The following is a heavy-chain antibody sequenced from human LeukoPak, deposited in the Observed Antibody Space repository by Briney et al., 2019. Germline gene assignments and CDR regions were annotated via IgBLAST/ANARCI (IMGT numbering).Heavy chain of an antibody. Sequence: SVKVSCKASGYTFTSYAMHWVRQAPGQGLEWMGGIIPIFGTANYAQKFQGRVTITTDESTSTAYMELSSLRSEDTAVYYCARAPPKQLLHLYWGQGTLVTVSS. CDR2: IIPIFGTA. J-gene: IGHJ4*02. CDR1: GYTFTSYA. V-gene: IGHV1-69*05. D-gene: IGHD6-13*01. CDR3: ARAPPKQLLHLY.